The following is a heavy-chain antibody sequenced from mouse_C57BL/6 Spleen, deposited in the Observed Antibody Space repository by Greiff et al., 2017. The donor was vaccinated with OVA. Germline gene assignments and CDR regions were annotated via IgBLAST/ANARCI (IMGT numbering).Heavy chain of an antibody. V-gene: IGHV1-42*01. D-gene: IGHD3-1*01. CDR1: GYSFTGYY. CDR3: ASGYFDY. J-gene: IGHJ1*03. Sequence: VQLQQSGPELVKPGASVKISCKASGYSFTGYYMNWVKQSPEKSLEWIGEINPSNGGTNYNQKFKAKATLTVDKSSSTAYMQLKILTSEDAAVYYCASGYFDYWGTGTTVTVSS. CDR2: INPSNGGT.